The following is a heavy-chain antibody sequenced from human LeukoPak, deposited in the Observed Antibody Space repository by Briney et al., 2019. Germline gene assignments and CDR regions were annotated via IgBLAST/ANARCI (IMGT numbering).Heavy chain of an antibody. J-gene: IGHJ6*03. CDR3: ARRGDFGYSYGGYYYMDV. Sequence: GGGLRLSCAPSGYTLTKYILHWVGEFPRGRLECVSTIVTAGDTYYSASVKGRFTISREHAKTSFHLQMNSLRAGDTAVYYCARRGDFGYSYGGYYYMDVWGKGAIVSVSS. D-gene: IGHD5-18*01. V-gene: IGHV3-13*01. CDR1: GYTLTKYI. CDR2: IVTAGDT.